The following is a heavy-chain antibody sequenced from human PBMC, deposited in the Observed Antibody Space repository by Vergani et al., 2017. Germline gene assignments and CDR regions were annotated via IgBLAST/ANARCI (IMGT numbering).Heavy chain of an antibody. J-gene: IGHJ4*02. V-gene: IGHV1-2*02. CDR2: INPNSGGT. CDR3: ARAEGLGGSGSYFYY. D-gene: IGHD3-10*01. CDR1: GYTFTGYY. Sequence: QVQLVQSGAEVKKPGASVKVSCKASGYTFTGYYMHWVRQAPGQGLEWMGWINPNSGGTNYAQKFQGRVTMTRDTSISTAYMELSRLRSDDTAVYYGARAEGLGGSGSYFYYWGQGTLVTVSS.